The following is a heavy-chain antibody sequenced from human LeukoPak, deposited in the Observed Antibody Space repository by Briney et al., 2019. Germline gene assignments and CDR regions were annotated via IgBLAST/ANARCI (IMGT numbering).Heavy chain of an antibody. CDR1: GYTFTVYY. CDR2: INPNSGGT. D-gene: IGHD6-13*01. V-gene: IGHV1-2*02. J-gene: IGHJ4*02. CDR3: ARGISSWYDY. Sequence: ASVKVSCKASGYTFTVYYMHWVRQGPGQGLGWMGWINPNSGGTNYAQKFQGRVTMTRDTSISTAYMELSRLRSDDTAVYYCARGISSWYDYWGQGTLVTVSS.